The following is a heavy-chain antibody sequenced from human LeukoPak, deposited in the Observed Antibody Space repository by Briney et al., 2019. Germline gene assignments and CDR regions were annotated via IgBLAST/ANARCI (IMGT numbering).Heavy chain of an antibody. J-gene: IGHJ6*03. CDR1: GFTFSSYS. Sequence: PGGSLRLSCAASGFTFSSYSMNWVRQAPGKGLEWVSAISGSGGSTYYADSVKGRFTISRDNSKNTLYLQMNSLRAEDTAVYYCAKGDSSSWYRYYYYYMDVWGKGTTVTVSS. D-gene: IGHD6-13*01. V-gene: IGHV3-23*01. CDR3: AKGDSSSWYRYYYYYMDV. CDR2: ISGSGGST.